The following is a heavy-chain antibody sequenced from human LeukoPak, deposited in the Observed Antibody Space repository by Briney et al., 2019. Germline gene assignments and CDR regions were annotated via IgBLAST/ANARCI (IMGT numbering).Heavy chain of an antibody. CDR2: IYTSGGT. Sequence: PSETLSLTCTVSGGSLSSYYWTWVRQPAGKGLEWIGRIYTSGGTNYNPSLKSRVTMSVDTSENRFSLKLTSVTAADTAVYYCARAPSYNSARLDVWGQGTTVTVSS. CDR1: GGSLSSYY. CDR3: ARAPSYNSARLDV. D-gene: IGHD1-1*01. V-gene: IGHV4-4*07. J-gene: IGHJ6*02.